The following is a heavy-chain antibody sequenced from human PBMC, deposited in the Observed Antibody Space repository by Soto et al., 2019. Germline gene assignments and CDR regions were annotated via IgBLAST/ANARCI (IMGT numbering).Heavy chain of an antibody. CDR2: IDWDDDR. D-gene: IGHD5-12*01. V-gene: IGHV2-70*01. CDR3: ARNRVDTMPHGMHV. J-gene: IGHJ6*02. Sequence: GMCVSWIRQPPGKALEWLALIDWDDDRYYSTSLKTRLTISKDTSKNQVVLTMTNMDPVDTATYYCARNRVDTMPHGMHVWGQGTPVSVSS. CDR1: GMC.